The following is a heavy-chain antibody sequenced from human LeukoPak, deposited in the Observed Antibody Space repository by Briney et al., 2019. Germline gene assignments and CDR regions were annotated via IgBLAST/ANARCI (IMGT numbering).Heavy chain of an antibody. CDR1: GYTFTSCY. CDR2: ISGYNGNT. V-gene: IGHV1-18*04. J-gene: IGHJ3*02. D-gene: IGHD6-13*01. CDR3: AREWWPAGLAATFNDACDI. Sequence: ASVKVSCKASGYTFTSCYINWVRQAPGQGLEWMGWISGYNGNTIYAQRLQDRVAITTDTSTSTVYMQLTSLRSDDTAVYYCAREWWPAGLAATFNDACDIWGQGTMVTVSS.